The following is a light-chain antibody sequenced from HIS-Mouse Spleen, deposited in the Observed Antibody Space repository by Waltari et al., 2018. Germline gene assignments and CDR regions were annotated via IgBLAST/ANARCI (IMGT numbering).Light chain of an antibody. CDR3: YSTDSSGNHRV. CDR1: ALPKKY. J-gene: IGLJ2*01. Sequence: SYELTQPPSVSVSPGQTARITCTGDALPKKYAYWYQLKSGQAPVLVIYQESKRPPGIPERFSGSSSGTMATLTISGAQVEDEADYYSYSTDSSGNHRVFGGGTKLTVL. V-gene: IGLV3-10*01. CDR2: QES.